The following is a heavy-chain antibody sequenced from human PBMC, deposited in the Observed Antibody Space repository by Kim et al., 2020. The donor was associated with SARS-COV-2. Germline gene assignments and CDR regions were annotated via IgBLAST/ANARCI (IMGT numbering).Heavy chain of an antibody. D-gene: IGHD2-21*01. CDR1: GGSISSGGYY. CDR3: ARSGGDWFDP. J-gene: IGHJ5*02. V-gene: IGHV4-31*03. CDR2: IYYSGST. Sequence: SETLSLTCTVSGGSISSGGYYWSWIRQHPGKGLEWIGYIYYSGSTYYNPSLKSRVTISVDTSKNQFSLKLSSVTAADTAVYYCARSGGDWFDPWGQGTLVTVSS.